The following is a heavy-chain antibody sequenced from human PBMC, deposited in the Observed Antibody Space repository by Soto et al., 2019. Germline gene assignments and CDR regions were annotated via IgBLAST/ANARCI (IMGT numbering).Heavy chain of an antibody. V-gene: IGHV1-18*01. CDR1: GYTFTSYG. CDR2: ISAYNGNT. Sequence: ASVKVSCQPSGYTFTSYGISWVRQAPGQGLEWMGWISAYNGNTNYAQKLQGRVTMTTDTSTSTAYMELRSLRSDDTAVYYCARAGMTRIAVAGDFDYWGQGTLVTVSS. CDR3: ARAGMTRIAVAGDFDY. J-gene: IGHJ4*02. D-gene: IGHD6-19*01.